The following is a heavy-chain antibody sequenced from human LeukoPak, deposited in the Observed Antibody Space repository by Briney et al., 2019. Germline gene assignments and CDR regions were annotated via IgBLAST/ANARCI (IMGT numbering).Heavy chain of an antibody. Sequence: PGGSLRLSCAASGFTFSSYGMHWVRQAPGKGLEWVAVISYDGSNKYYADSVKGRFTISRDNAKNSLYLQMSSLRAEDTAVYYCAKIRDWKVFDYWGQGTLVTVSS. CDR2: ISYDGSNK. CDR1: GFTFSSYG. CDR3: AKIRDWKVFDY. J-gene: IGHJ4*02. D-gene: IGHD1-1*01. V-gene: IGHV3-30*18.